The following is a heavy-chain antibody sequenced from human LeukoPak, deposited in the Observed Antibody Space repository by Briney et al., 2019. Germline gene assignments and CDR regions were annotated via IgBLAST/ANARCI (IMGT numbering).Heavy chain of an antibody. CDR3: ARVGPRRDAYNVDS. V-gene: IGHV4-59*01. D-gene: IGHD5-24*01. Sequence: SETLSLTCTVSGDSISPYYWGWIRQPPGKGLEWIGYIYYTGSTNYNPSPKSRVTISVDTSKSQFSLKLNSVTAADTAVYYCARVGPRRDAYNVDSWGQGTLVTVSS. J-gene: IGHJ4*02. CDR2: IYYTGST. CDR1: GDSISPYY.